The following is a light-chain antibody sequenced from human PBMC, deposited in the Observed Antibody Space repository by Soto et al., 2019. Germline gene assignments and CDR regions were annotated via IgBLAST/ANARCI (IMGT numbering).Light chain of an antibody. J-gene: IGLJ1*01. CDR1: SSNIGAGYD. CDR3: QSYDRSLSGLV. CDR2: GNS. Sequence: QSVLTQPPSVSGAPGQRVTISCTGSSSNIGAGYDVHWYQQLPGTAPKLLIYGNSNRPSGVPDRFPGSKSGTSASLAITGLQAEDEADYYCQSYDRSLSGLVFGTGTKLTVL. V-gene: IGLV1-40*01.